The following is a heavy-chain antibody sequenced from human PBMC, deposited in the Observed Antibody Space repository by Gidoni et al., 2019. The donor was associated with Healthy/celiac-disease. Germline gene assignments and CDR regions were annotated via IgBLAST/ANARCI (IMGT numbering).Heavy chain of an antibody. CDR1: GGSIRSSSYY. CDR3: ARDGSGYSYGYSYYYYYYGMDV. CDR2: IYYSGST. Sequence: QLQLPESGPGLVKPSETLSLTCTVSGGSIRSSSYYWGWIRQPPGKGLEWIGSIYYSGSTYYNPSLKSRVTISVDTSKNQFSLKLSSVTAADTAVYYCARDGSGYSYGYSYYYYYYGMDVWGQGTTVTVSS. D-gene: IGHD5-18*01. V-gene: IGHV4-39*07. J-gene: IGHJ6*02.